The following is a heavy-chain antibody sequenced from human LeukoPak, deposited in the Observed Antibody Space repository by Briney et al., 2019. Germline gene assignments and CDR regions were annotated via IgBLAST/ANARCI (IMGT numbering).Heavy chain of an antibody. J-gene: IGHJ3*01. CDR3: ARGRASAFDV. CDR1: GDSVSTSGVA. D-gene: IGHD6-25*01. Sequence: SQTLSLTCAISGDSVSTSGVAWNWVRPSPSRGLEWLRRTYYTSKWNTDYAVSVKSRIVVNPDTSKNQFSPQLISVTSEDTAVYYCARGRASAFDVWGQGTMVTVSS. CDR2: TYYTSKWNT. V-gene: IGHV6-1*01.